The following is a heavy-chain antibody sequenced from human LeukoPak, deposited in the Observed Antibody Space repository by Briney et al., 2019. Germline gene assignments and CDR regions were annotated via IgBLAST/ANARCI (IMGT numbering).Heavy chain of an antibody. CDR1: GFTFNNYA. V-gene: IGHV3-23*01. Sequence: GGSLRLSCAASGFTFNNYAMTWVRQAPGKGLEWVSSISASGVMTYYADSVKGRFTVSRDNSKNSLYLQMSSLTAADTAVYYCARVLLPHNFDWLLHNWFDPWGQGTLVTVSS. D-gene: IGHD3-9*01. CDR3: ARVLLPHNFDWLLHNWFDP. J-gene: IGHJ5*02. CDR2: ISASGVMT.